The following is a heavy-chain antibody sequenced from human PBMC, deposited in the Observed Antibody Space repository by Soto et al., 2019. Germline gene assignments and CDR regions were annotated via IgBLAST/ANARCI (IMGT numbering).Heavy chain of an antibody. D-gene: IGHD6-19*01. V-gene: IGHV3-30*03. CDR3: ARDRVPYGSSGWYYGGANWFDP. CDR1: GFTFSHYG. J-gene: IGHJ5*02. CDR2: ISYDGSNK. Sequence: PGGSLRLSCAASGFTFSHYGIHWVRQAPGKGLEWLAVISYDGSNKHYADSVKGRFTVSRDNSKNTLYLQMNSLRAEDTAVYYCARDRVPYGSSGWYYGGANWFDPWGQGTPVTVSS.